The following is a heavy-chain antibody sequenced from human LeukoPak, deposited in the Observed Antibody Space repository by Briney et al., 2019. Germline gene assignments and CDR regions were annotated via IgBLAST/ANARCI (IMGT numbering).Heavy chain of an antibody. D-gene: IGHD5-12*01. CDR2: INPNSGGT. CDR3: ARDVAWYYFDY. Sequence: ASVKVSCKASGGTFSSYAISWVRQAPGQGLEWMGWINPNSGGTNYAQKFQGRVTMTRDTSISTAYMELSRLRSDDTAVYYCARDVAWYYFDYWGQGTLVTVSS. CDR1: GGTFSSYA. J-gene: IGHJ4*02. V-gene: IGHV1-2*02.